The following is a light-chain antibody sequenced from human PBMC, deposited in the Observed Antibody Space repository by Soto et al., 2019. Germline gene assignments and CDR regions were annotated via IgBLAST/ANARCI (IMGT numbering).Light chain of an antibody. CDR1: QTISSW. CDR3: QHYNSYSEA. J-gene: IGKJ1*01. Sequence: DIQMTQSPSTLSGSVGDRVTITCRASQTISSWLAWYQQKPGKAPKLLIYKASTLKSGVPSRFSVSGSGTEFTLTISGLQPDEFATYYCQHYNSYSEAFGQGTKVELK. CDR2: KAS. V-gene: IGKV1-5*03.